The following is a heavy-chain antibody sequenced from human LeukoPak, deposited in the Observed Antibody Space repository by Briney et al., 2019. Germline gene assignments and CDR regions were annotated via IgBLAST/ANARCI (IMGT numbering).Heavy chain of an antibody. CDR3: ARDLTTITMVRGVIISPSNNYYYGMDV. CDR1: GGTFISYA. V-gene: IGHV1-69*13. D-gene: IGHD3-10*01. Sequence: SVKVSCKASGGTFISYAISWVRQAPGQGLEWMGGIIPIFGTANYAQKFQGRVTITADESTSTAYMELSSLRSEDTAVYYCARDLTTITMVRGVIISPSNNYYYGMDVWGQGTTVTVSS. J-gene: IGHJ6*02. CDR2: IIPIFGTA.